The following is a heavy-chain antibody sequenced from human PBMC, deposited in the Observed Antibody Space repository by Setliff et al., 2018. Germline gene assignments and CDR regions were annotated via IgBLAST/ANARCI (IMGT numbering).Heavy chain of an antibody. J-gene: IGHJ6*02. D-gene: IGHD5-12*01. CDR1: GYTFTSYA. V-gene: IGHV1-3*01. CDR2: INAGKGNT. CDR3: AIDPASSGYDTYYYYYYGMDV. Sequence: ASVKVSCKASGYTFTSYAMHWVRQAPGQRLEWMGGINAGKGNTKYSQKFQGRVTITRNTSASTAYMEQSSLRSEDTAVYYCAIDPASSGYDTYYYYYYGMDVWGQGTTVTVSS.